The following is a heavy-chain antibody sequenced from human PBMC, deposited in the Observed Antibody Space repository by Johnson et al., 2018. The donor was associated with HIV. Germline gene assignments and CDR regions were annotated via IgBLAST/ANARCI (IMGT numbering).Heavy chain of an antibody. D-gene: IGHD3-22*01. CDR2: ISYDGSNK. Sequence: VQLVESGGGVVQPGRSLRLSCAASGFTFSSYAMHWVRQAPGKGLEWVAVISYDGSNKYYADSVKGRFTISRDNSKNTLYLQMNSLRAEDTAVYYCARKDDTNAFDSWGQGTMVTVSS. CDR1: GFTFSSYA. CDR3: ARKDDTNAFDS. J-gene: IGHJ3*02. V-gene: IGHV3-30*14.